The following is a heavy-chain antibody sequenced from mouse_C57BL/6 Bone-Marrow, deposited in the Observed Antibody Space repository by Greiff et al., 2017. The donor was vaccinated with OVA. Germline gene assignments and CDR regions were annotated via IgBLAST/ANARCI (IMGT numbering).Heavy chain of an antibody. CDR3: AGYYYGSSYLQY. CDR1: GYAFSSSW. Sequence: QVQLQQSGPELVKPGASVKISCKASGYAFSSSWMNWVKQRPGKGLEWIGRIYPGDGDTNYNGKFKGKATLTADKSSSTAYMQLSSLTSEDSAVYFCAGYYYGSSYLQYWGQGTTLTVSS. D-gene: IGHD1-1*01. CDR2: IYPGDGDT. V-gene: IGHV1-82*01. J-gene: IGHJ2*01.